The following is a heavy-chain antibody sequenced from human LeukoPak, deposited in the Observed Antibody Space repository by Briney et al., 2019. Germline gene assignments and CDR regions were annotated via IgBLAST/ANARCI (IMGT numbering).Heavy chain of an antibody. J-gene: IGHJ4*02. D-gene: IGHD3-3*01. CDR1: GFTFSSYA. V-gene: IGHV3-30-3*01. Sequence: GGSLRLSCAASGFTFSSYAMHWVRQAPGKGLEWVAVISYDGSNKYYADSVKGRFTISRDNPKNTLYLQMNSLRAEDTAVYYCARDARRYDFWSGYYHDYWGQGTLVTVSS. CDR2: ISYDGSNK. CDR3: ARDARRYDFWSGYYHDY.